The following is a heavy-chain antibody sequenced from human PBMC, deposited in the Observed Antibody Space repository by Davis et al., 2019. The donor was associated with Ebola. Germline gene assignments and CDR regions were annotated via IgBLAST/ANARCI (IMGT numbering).Heavy chain of an antibody. CDR3: ARDGTRISMIVEDWFDP. D-gene: IGHD3-22*01. Sequence: VSVKVSCKASGYTFTSYYMHWVRQAPGQGLEWMGRINPNSGGTYYAQKFHGRVTMTRDTSISTAYMELSRLRSDDTAVYYCARDGTRISMIVEDWFDPWGQGTLVTVSS. CDR2: INPNSGGT. CDR1: GYTFTSYY. V-gene: IGHV1-2*06. J-gene: IGHJ5*02.